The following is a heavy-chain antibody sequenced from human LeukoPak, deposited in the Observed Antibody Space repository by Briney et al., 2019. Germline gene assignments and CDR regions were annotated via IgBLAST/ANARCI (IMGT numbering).Heavy chain of an antibody. CDR2: IYHSGST. CDR1: GGSISSGGYS. V-gene: IGHV4-30-2*01. J-gene: IGHJ5*02. CDR3: ARGAGNSFDP. Sequence: SETLSLTCAVSGGSISSGGYSWSWIRQLPGKGLEWIGYIYHSGSTYYNPSLKSRVTISVDRSKNQFSLKLSSVTAADTAVYYCARGAGNSFDPWGQGTLVTVSS. D-gene: IGHD6-25*01.